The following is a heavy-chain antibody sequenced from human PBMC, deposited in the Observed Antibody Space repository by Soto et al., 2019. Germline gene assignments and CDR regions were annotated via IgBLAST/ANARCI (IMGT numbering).Heavy chain of an antibody. CDR2: ISAHNGNT. Sequence: QVHLVQSGAEVKNPGASVKVSCKGSGYDFTTYGITWVRQAPGQGLEWMAWISAHNGNTNYAPNLQGRVTVTRDTSTSTAYIELRGLRSDATAVYYCERGRYGDYWGQGALVTVSS. V-gene: IGHV1-18*01. CDR3: ERGRYGDY. CDR1: GYDFTTYG. D-gene: IGHD1-1*01. J-gene: IGHJ4*02.